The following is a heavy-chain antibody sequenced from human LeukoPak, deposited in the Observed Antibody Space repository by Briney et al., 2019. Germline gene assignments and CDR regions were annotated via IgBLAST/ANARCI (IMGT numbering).Heavy chain of an antibody. CDR1: GFIFSDYY. V-gene: IGHV3-11*01. CDR2: ISTRGNTL. J-gene: IGHJ4*02. CDR3: ARYTYGLYYFDY. D-gene: IGHD5-18*01. Sequence: GGSLRLSCAASGFIFSDYYMSWVRQAPGKGLEWISYISTRGNTLYYADSVRGRFTISRDNAKNSLYLQMNSLRAEDTAVYYCARYTYGLYYFDYWGQQGTLVTVSS.